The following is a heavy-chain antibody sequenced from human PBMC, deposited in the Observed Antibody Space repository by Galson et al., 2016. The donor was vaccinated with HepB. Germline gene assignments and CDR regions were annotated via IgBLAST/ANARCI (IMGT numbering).Heavy chain of an antibody. Sequence: QSGAEVKKPGESLKISCKASGYSFASNWIGWVRQMPGKGLEWMGIIYPDDSDTRYSPSFQGQVTISVDKTISTAYLQWSSLKASDTAIYYCARLLGRIMVRDYGWFDPWGQGTLVTVSS. CDR2: IYPDDSDT. CDR3: ARLLGRIMVRDYGWFDP. J-gene: IGHJ5*02. D-gene: IGHD3-10*01. V-gene: IGHV5-51*01. CDR1: GYSFASNW.